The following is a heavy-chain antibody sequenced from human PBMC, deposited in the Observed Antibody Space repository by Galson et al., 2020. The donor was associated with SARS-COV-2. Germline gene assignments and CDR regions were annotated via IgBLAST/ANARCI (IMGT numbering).Heavy chain of an antibody. CDR3: ARHWYCSSTSCYAGFVDY. V-gene: IGHV4-39*01. J-gene: IGHJ4*02. D-gene: IGHD2-2*01. Sequence: SETLSLTCTVSGGSISSSSYYWGWIRQPPGTGLEWIGSIYYSGSTYYNPSLKSRVPISVDTSKNQFSLKLSSVTAADTAVYYCARHWYCSSTSCYAGFVDYWGQGTLVTVSS. CDR2: IYYSGST. CDR1: GGSISSSSYY.